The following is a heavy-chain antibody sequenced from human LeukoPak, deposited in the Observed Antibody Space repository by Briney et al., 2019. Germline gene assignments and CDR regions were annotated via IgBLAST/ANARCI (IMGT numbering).Heavy chain of an antibody. J-gene: IGHJ4*02. V-gene: IGHV3-23*01. CDR2: ISGSGVT. CDR3: AKDLNWGGR. D-gene: IGHD7-27*01. Sequence: GGFLRLSCAASGFTFDDYAMHWVRQAPGKGLEWVSGISGSGVTDYADSVKGRFTISRVNSKNTVYLQINSLRAEDTAVYYCAKDLNWGGRWGQGTLVTVSS. CDR1: GFTFDDYA.